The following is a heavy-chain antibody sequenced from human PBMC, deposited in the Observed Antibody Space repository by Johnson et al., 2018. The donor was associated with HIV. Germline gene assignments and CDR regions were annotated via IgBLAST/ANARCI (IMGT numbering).Heavy chain of an antibody. CDR1: GFTFSSYW. V-gene: IGHV3-74*01. Sequence: VESGGGLVQPGGSLRLSCAASGFTFSSYWMHWVRQAPGKGLVWVSRINSDGSSTSYADSVKGRFTISRDNAKNTLYLQMNSLRAEDTAVYYCARKVVVVAAAAGDAFDIWGQGTMVTVSS. J-gene: IGHJ3*02. CDR2: INSDGSST. CDR3: ARKVVVVAAAAGDAFDI. D-gene: IGHD2-15*01.